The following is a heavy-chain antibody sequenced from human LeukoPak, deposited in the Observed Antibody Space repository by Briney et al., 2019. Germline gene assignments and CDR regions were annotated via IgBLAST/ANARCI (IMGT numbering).Heavy chain of an antibody. V-gene: IGHV3-30*02. CDR2: MRSDGTRK. Sequence: GGSLRLSCVASGFSLTTYGMLWVGQAPGKGLQWVAFMRSDGTRKYYGDSVEGRFTISRDHSKSPLHLLMNRLSAEDTGIYYCAKDRPIKGGFDPWGQGTPVTVSS. D-gene: IGHD3-16*01. CDR1: GFSLTTYG. J-gene: IGHJ5*02. CDR3: AKDRPIKGGFDP.